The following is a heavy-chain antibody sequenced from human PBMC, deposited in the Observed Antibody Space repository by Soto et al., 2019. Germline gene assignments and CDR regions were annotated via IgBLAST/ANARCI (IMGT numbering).Heavy chain of an antibody. J-gene: IGHJ4*02. CDR3: ARGVSDLYGSDS. D-gene: IGHD4-17*01. CDR1: GFTFNRYW. V-gene: IGHV3-74*01. Sequence: EEQLVESGGNLVQPGGYLRLSCAASGFTFNRYWMHWVRQTPERGLMWVSRINGDASRTNYADSVKGRFTISRDNAKNTVYLQMDNLRVEDTAVYYCARGVSDLYGSDSWGQGTLVTVSA. CDR2: INGDASRT.